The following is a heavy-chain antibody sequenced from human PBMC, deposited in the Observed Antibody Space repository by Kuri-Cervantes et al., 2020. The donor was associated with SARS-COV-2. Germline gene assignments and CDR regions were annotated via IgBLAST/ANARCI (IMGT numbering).Heavy chain of an antibody. CDR1: GFTFSSYA. D-gene: IGHD4/OR15-4a*01. Sequence: GGSLRLSRAASGFTFSSYAMHWVRQAPGKGLEWVAVISYDGSNKYYADSVKGRFTISRDNSKNTLYLQMNSLRAEDTAMYYCAKDGAGAHDFWGQGTLVTVSS. V-gene: IGHV3-30*04. CDR3: AKDGAGAHDF. J-gene: IGHJ4*02. CDR2: ISYDGSNK.